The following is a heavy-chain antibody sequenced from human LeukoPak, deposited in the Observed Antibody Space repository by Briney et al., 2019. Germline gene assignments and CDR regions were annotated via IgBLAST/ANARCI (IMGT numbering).Heavy chain of an antibody. V-gene: IGHV3-23*01. CDR2: ISGSGGST. CDR3: AKDTRVASLFDY. D-gene: IGHD2-15*01. CDR1: GFTFSSYA. J-gene: IGHJ4*02. Sequence: GGSLRLSYAASGFTFSSYAMSWVRQAPGKGLEWVSAISGSGGSTYYADSVKGRFTISRDNSKNTLYLQMNSLRAEDTAVYYCAKDTRVASLFDYWGQGTLVTVSS.